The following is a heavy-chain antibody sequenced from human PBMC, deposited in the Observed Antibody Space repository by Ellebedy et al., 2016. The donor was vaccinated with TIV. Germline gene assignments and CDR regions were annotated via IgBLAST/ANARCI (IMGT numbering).Heavy chain of an antibody. CDR3: AKGAHCSSTSCYESWYFDL. Sequence: GESLKISXAASGFTFSSYAMSWVRQAPGKGLEWVSAISGSGGSTYYADSVKGRFTISRDNSKNTLYLQMNSLRAEDTAVYYCAKGAHCSSTSCYESWYFDLWGRGTLVTVSS. V-gene: IGHV3-23*01. D-gene: IGHD2-2*01. CDR2: ISGSGGST. CDR1: GFTFSSYA. J-gene: IGHJ2*01.